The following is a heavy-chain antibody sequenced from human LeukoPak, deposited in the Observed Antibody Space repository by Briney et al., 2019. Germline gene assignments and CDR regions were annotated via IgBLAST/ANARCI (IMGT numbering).Heavy chain of an antibody. Sequence: PSETLSLTCTVSGGSISSSSYYWGWIRQPPGKGLEWIGSIYYSGSTYYNPSLKSRVTISVDTPKNQFSLKLSSVTAADTAVYYCARSGYDSDYFDYWGQGTLVTVSS. D-gene: IGHD5-12*01. CDR1: GGSISSSSYY. CDR2: IYYSGST. J-gene: IGHJ4*02. CDR3: ARSGYDSDYFDY. V-gene: IGHV4-39*07.